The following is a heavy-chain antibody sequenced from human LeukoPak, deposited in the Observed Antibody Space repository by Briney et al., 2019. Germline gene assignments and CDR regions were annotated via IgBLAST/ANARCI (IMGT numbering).Heavy chain of an antibody. D-gene: IGHD2-2*01. J-gene: IGHJ4*02. CDR2: IYYSGST. CDR3: ATRAIPANPFYFDF. V-gene: IGHV4-61*01. Sequence: SETLSLTCTVSGGAVNSGTYYWTWIRQPPGKGLEWIGYIYYSGSTNYNPSLKSRVTISVDTSKNQFSLKLTSVTAADTAVYFCATRAIPANPFYFDFWGQGTLVTVSS. CDR1: GGAVNSGTYY.